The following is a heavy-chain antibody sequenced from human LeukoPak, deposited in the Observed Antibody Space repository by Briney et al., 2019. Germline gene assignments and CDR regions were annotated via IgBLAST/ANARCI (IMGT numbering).Heavy chain of an antibody. CDR1: GFTFSSYS. D-gene: IGHD3-10*01. Sequence: GGSLRLSCAASGFTFSSYSMNWVRQAPGKVLEWVSSISSSSSYIYYADSVKGRFTISRDNAKNSLYLQMNSLRAEDTAVYYCARDRRLLWFGELPVGYFDYWGQGTLVTVSS. V-gene: IGHV3-21*01. CDR2: ISSSSSYI. J-gene: IGHJ4*02. CDR3: ARDRRLLWFGELPVGYFDY.